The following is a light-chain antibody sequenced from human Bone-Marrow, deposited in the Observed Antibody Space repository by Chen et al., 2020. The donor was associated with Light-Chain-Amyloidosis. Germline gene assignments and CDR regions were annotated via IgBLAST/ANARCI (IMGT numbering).Light chain of an antibody. V-gene: IGLV1-40*01. Sequence: QSVLTHPPSVSGAPGQMVTISCTGGGSNIGPSYDLHWYQQLPGSAPRLLIYNNNNLPSGVPDRFSGSRSGTSASLAITGLQAEDEADYYCQSYDSSLRGLIFGGGTKLTVL. CDR2: NNN. CDR3: QSYDSSLRGLI. CDR1: GSNIGPSYD. J-gene: IGLJ2*01.